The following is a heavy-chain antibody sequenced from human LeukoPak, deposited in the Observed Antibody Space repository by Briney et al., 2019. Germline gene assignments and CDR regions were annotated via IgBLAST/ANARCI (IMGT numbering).Heavy chain of an antibody. CDR1: GYTFPSYG. Sequence: ASVTVSCQASGYTFPSYGISWVRPARGRGLEWVPCVSAYNGNTNYAQNLQGRVTMTTDTSTSTAYMELRSLRSDDTAVYYCARDYGGNSGWDYWGQGTLVTVSS. J-gene: IGHJ4*02. CDR2: VSAYNGNT. CDR3: ARDYGGNSGWDY. V-gene: IGHV1-18*01. D-gene: IGHD4-23*01.